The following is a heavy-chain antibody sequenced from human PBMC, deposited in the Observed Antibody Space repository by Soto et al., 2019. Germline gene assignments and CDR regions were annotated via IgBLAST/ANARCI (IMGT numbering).Heavy chain of an antibody. CDR2: IYHSGST. CDR3: ARDTVTTGITDY. D-gene: IGHD4-17*01. V-gene: IGHV4-30-2*01. CDR1: GGSISSGGYS. J-gene: IGHJ4*02. Sequence: SETLSLTCAVSGGSISSGGYSWSWIRQPPGKGLEWIGYIYHSGSTYYNPSLKSRVTISVDRSKNQFSLKLSSVTAADTAVYYCARDTVTTGITDYWGQGTLVTVSS.